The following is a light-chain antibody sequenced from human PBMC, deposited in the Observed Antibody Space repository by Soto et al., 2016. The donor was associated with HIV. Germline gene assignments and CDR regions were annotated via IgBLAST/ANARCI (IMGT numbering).Light chain of an antibody. J-gene: IGLJ1*01. CDR2: DDS. CDR3: QVWNSSNDHPYV. V-gene: IGLV3-21*02. Sequence: SYELTQPPSVSAAPGQTATITCAGNNIGRKSVLAVYDDSDRPSGIPERFSGSNSGNTATLTISRVEVGDEADYYCQVWNSSNDHPYVFGTGTKVTVL. CDR1: NIGRKS.